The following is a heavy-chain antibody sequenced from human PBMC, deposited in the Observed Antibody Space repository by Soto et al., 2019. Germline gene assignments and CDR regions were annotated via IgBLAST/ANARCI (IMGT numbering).Heavy chain of an antibody. Sequence: EVQLVDSGGDLIQPGGSLRLSCGASGFTVSGNSLSWVRQAPGKGLEWVSYIYIDGSTYYADSVRGRFTLTRDNSKNTLYLQMNNLRGEDTSVYYCAIEGGSGTAVAGIQYSGMDVCGQGTTVTVSS. CDR3: AIEGGSGTAVAGIQYSGMDV. D-gene: IGHD6-19*01. CDR2: IYIDGST. CDR1: GFTVSGNS. J-gene: IGHJ6*02. V-gene: IGHV3-53*01.